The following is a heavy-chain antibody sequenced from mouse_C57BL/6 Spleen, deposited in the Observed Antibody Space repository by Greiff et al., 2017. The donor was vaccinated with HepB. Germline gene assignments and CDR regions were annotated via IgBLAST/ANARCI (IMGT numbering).Heavy chain of an antibody. CDR2: IDPSDSET. D-gene: IGHD2-3*01. CDR3: ARVRDGYYSYAMDY. Sequence: QVQLQQPGAELVRPGSSVKLSCKASGYTFTSYWMHWVKQRPIQGLEWIGNIDPSDSETHYNQKFKDKATLTVDKSSSTAYMQLSSLTSEDSAVYYCARVRDGYYSYAMDYWGQGTSVTVSS. CDR1: GYTFTSYW. V-gene: IGHV1-52*01. J-gene: IGHJ4*01.